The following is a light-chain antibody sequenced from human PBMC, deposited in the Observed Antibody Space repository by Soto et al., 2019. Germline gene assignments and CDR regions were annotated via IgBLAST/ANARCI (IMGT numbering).Light chain of an antibody. CDR3: SSYAGSNNYV. Sequence: QSVLTQPPSASGSPGQSVTISCTGTSRDVGGYNYVSWYQQHPGKAPKLMIYEVSKRPSGVPDRFSGSKSGNTASLTVSGLQAEYEADYYCSSYAGSNNYVFGTGTKLTVL. CDR1: SRDVGGYNY. V-gene: IGLV2-8*01. J-gene: IGLJ1*01. CDR2: EVS.